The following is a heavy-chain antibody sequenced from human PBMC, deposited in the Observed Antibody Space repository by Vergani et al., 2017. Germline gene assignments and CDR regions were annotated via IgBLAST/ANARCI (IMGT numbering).Heavy chain of an antibody. CDR3: ARNPYCGGDCYSDAFDI. D-gene: IGHD2-21*02. Sequence: QVQLQESGPGLVKPSETLSLTCTVSGGPISSYYWSWIRQPPGKGLEWIGYIYYSGSTNYNPSLKSRVTISVDTSKNQFSLKLSSVIAADTAVYYCARNPYCGGDCYSDAFDIWGQGTMVTVSS. CDR2: IYYSGST. V-gene: IGHV4-59*01. J-gene: IGHJ3*02. CDR1: GGPISSYY.